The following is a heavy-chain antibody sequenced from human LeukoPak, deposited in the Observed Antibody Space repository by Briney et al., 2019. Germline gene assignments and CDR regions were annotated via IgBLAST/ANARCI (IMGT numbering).Heavy chain of an antibody. V-gene: IGHV4-39*01. CDR3: ARTYSSGWVDY. D-gene: IGHD6-19*01. CDR2: IYYSGSTYT. CDR1: GGSISSSSYY. J-gene: IGHJ4*02. Sequence: SETLSLTCTVSGGSISSSSYYWGWIRQPPGKGLEWIGSIYYSGSTYTYYNPSLKSRVTISVDTSKNQFSLKLSSVTAAETAVYYCARTYSSGWVDYWGQRTLVTVSS.